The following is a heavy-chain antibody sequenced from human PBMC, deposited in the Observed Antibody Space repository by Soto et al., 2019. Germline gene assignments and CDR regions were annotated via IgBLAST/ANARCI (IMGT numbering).Heavy chain of an antibody. CDR2: ISTSGVTT. CDR3: ARLGKSGPFRPLAYYGMDG. CDR1: GFTFSSSE. V-gene: IGHV3-48*03. Sequence: GGSLRLSCAASGFTFSSSEFNWVRQAPGKGLEWVSYISTSGVTTHYTDAVKGRFITSRDNAKNSLYLQMNSLRVEDTAIYFCARLGKSGPFRPLAYYGMDGWSQGTTVTVSS. J-gene: IGHJ6*02. D-gene: IGHD3-16*01.